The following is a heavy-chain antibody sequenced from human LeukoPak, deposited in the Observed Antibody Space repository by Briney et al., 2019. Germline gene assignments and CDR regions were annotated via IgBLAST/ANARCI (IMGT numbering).Heavy chain of an antibody. Sequence: SETLSLTCAVYGGSFSGYYWSWIRQPPGKGLEWIGEINHSGSTNYNPSLKSRVAISVDTSKNQFSLKLSSVTAADTAVYYCARDYQGGYGDKTVDYWGQGTLVTVSS. CDR1: GGSFSGYY. CDR2: INHSGST. D-gene: IGHD5-18*01. V-gene: IGHV4-34*01. CDR3: ARDYQGGYGDKTVDY. J-gene: IGHJ4*02.